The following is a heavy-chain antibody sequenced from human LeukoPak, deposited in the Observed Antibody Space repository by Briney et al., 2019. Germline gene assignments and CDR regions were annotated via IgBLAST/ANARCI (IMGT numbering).Heavy chain of an antibody. J-gene: IGHJ5*02. CDR2: INHSGST. CDR3: ARGFWFDP. Sequence: SETLSLTCAVYGGSFSGYYWSWIRHPPGKGLEWIGEINHSGSTNYNPSLKGRVTISVDTSKNQFSLKLSSVTAADTAVYYCARGFWFDPWGQGTLVTVSS. CDR1: GGSFSGYY. V-gene: IGHV4-34*01.